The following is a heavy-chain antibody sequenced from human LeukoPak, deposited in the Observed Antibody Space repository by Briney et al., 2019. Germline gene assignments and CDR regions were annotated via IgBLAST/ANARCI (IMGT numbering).Heavy chain of an antibody. CDR1: GFTFSSYG. Sequence: QTGETLRLSCAASGFTFSSYGMTWVRQAPGKGLEWVSGVSGSGDNTWYGDSVKGRFTISRDNSKKTLDLQMHSLRAEDTAVYYCAKASVWTMVRVVSYFDEWGQGIQVTVSS. V-gene: IGHV3-23*01. D-gene: IGHD3-10*01. CDR3: AKASVWTMVRVVSYFDE. CDR2: VSGSGDNT. J-gene: IGHJ4*02.